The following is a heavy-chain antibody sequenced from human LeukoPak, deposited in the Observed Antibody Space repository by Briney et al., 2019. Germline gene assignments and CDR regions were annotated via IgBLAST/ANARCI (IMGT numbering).Heavy chain of an antibody. D-gene: IGHD5-24*01. J-gene: IGHJ4*02. CDR3: SRSDGASDFDY. CDR1: GDSVSSDSAA. Sequence: SQTLSLTCAISGDSVSSDSAAWSWIRQSPSRGLEWLGRTYYRPKWYNDYAVSLKSRISINPDTSKNQFSLQLNSVTPEDTAVYYCSRSDGASDFDYWGQGTLVTVSS. CDR2: TYYRPKWYN. V-gene: IGHV6-1*01.